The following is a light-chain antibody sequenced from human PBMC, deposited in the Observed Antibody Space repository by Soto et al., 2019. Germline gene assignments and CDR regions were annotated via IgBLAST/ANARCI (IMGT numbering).Light chain of an antibody. CDR1: QTVTSSC. V-gene: IGKV3D-20*02. Sequence: EIVLTQSPDTLSLSPGERATLSCTASQTVTSSCLAWYQRKPGQAPRLLIHTTSTRATDIPDRFSGSGSGTDFTLTISRLQPEDFAVYYCQQRSNWPLTFGGGTKVEIK. CDR3: QQRSNWPLT. J-gene: IGKJ4*01. CDR2: TTS.